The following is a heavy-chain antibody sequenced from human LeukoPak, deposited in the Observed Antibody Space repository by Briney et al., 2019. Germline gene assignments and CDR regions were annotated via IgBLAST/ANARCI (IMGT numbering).Heavy chain of an antibody. CDR3: AREHDYGDYVGFDYYYGMDV. V-gene: IGHV1-46*01. D-gene: IGHD4-17*01. CDR2: SNPSGGST. CDR1: GHSFTSYC. J-gene: IGHJ6*02. Sequence: ASVMVSCKATGHSFTSYCMYRVRQAPGQWLEWMGMSNPSGGSTSYAQKFQGRVTMTRDTSTSTVYMELSSLRSEDTAVYYCAREHDYGDYVGFDYYYGMDVWGQGTTVTVSS.